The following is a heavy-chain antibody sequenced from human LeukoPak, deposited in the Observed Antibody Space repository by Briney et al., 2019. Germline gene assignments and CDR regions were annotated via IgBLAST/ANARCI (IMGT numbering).Heavy chain of an antibody. Sequence: SETLSLTCAVYGGSFSGFYWSWIRQPPGKGLEWIGEINHSGSTNYNPSLMSRVTISVDTSKNQFSLKLSSVTAADTAVYYCARGHYYYDSSGCYPNWFDPWGQGTLVTVST. CDR2: INHSGST. CDR1: GGSFSGFY. CDR3: ARGHYYYDSSGCYPNWFDP. D-gene: IGHD3-22*01. V-gene: IGHV4-34*01. J-gene: IGHJ5*02.